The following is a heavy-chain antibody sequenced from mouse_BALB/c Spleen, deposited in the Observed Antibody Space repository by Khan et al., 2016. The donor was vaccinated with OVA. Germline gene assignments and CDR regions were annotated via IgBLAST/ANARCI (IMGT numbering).Heavy chain of an antibody. J-gene: IGHJ4*01. CDR2: IWSDGTI. CDR3: ARQPCDHYYIMDY. CDR1: GFTLTNYG. Sequence: VQLQESGPGLVAPSQSLSITCTISGFTLTNYGVHWVRQPPGKGLEWLVVIWSDGTITYSSVLKSRLSISKDKSKSQILLKTNSLQTEDTAIYYCARQPCDHYYIMDYGGQGTSVTVSS. V-gene: IGHV2-6-1*01.